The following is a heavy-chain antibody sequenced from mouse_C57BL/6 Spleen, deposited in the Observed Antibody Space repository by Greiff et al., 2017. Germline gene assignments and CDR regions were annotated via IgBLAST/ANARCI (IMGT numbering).Heavy chain of an antibody. V-gene: IGHV1-69*01. J-gene: IGHJ2*01. CDR3: ARDDRHYYGSHYFDY. CDR2: IDPSDSYT. D-gene: IGHD1-1*01. Sequence: QVQLKQPGAELVMPGASVKLSCKASGYTFTSYWMHWVKQRPGQGLEWIGEIDPSDSYTNYNQKFKGKSTLTVDKSSSTAYMQLSSLTSEDSAVYYCARDDRHYYGSHYFDYWGQGTTLTVSS. CDR1: GYTFTSYW.